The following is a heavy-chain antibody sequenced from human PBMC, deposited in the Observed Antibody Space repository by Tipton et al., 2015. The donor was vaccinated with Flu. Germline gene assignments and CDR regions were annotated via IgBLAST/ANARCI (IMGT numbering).Heavy chain of an antibody. J-gene: IGHJ4*02. CDR3: ARLGLPDN. CDR2: IKQDGSER. D-gene: IGHD3-16*01. V-gene: IGHV3-7*03. CDR1: GFTFSDYW. Sequence: SLRLSCAASGFTFSDYWMAWVRQAPGKGLEWVANIKQDGSERYYVDSVKGRFTISRDNAKNSLYLQMNSLRAEDTAVYYCARLGLPDNWGQGTLVTVSS.